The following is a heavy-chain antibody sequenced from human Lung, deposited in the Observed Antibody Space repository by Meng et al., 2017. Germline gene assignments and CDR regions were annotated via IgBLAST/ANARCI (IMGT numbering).Heavy chain of an antibody. J-gene: IGHJ6*02. CDR1: GGSFSGYY. V-gene: IGHV4-34*01. CDR3: AVRVRLGYCSGGSCYSGVHYYGMDV. Sequence: SETLSLTCAVYGGSFSGYYWSWIRQPPGKGLEWIGEINHSGSTNYNPSLKSRVTISVDTSKNQFSLKLSSVTAADTAVYYCAVRVRLGYCSGGSCYSGVHYYGMDVWGQGTMVTVSS. D-gene: IGHD2-15*01. CDR2: INHSGST.